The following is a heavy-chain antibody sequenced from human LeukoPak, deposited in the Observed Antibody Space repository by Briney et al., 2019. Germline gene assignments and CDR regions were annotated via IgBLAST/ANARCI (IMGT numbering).Heavy chain of an antibody. CDR2: IYYSEST. CDR3: ARDSSGYSIDY. CDR1: GGSISSYY. V-gene: IGHV4-59*01. Sequence: PSETLSLTCTVSGGSISSYYWSWIRQLPGKGLEWIGYIYYSESTNYNPSLKSRVTISVDTSKNQFSLKLSSVTAADTAVYYCARDSSGYSIDYWGQGTLVTVSS. J-gene: IGHJ4*02. D-gene: IGHD3-22*01.